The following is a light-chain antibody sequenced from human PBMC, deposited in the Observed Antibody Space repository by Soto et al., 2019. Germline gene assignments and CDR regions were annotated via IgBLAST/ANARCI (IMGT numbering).Light chain of an antibody. CDR3: CSYAGSYNVV. CDR1: SSDVGAYNY. V-gene: IGLV2-11*01. J-gene: IGLJ2*01. CDR2: DVS. Sequence: QSVLTQPRSVSGSPGQSGTISCTGTSSDVGAYNYVSWYQQHPGKAPKLMIYDVSKRPSGVPDRFSGSKSGNTASLTISGLQAEDEGDYYCCSYAGSYNVVFGGGTKLTVL.